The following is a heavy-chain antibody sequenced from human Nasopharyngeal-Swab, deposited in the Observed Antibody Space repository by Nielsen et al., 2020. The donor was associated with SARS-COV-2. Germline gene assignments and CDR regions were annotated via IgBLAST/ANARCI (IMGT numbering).Heavy chain of an antibody. D-gene: IGHD6-19*01. CDR2: ISWNSGSI. Sequence: WIRQPPGKGLEWVSGISWNSGSIGYADSVKGRFTISRDNAKNSLYLQMNSLRAEDTALYYCAKGLLNSSGWSYYYYGMDVWGQGTTVTVS. CDR3: AKGLLNSSGWSYYYYGMDV. J-gene: IGHJ6*02. V-gene: IGHV3-9*01.